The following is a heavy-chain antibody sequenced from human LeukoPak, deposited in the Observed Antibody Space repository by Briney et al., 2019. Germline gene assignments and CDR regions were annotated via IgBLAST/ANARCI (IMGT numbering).Heavy chain of an antibody. CDR2: IYPGDSDT. V-gene: IGHV5-51*01. CDR1: GYSFTSYW. CDR3: ARLGGYSSGPTHNWFDP. J-gene: IGHJ5*02. D-gene: IGHD6-19*01. Sequence: GESLKISCKGSGYSFTSYWIGWVRQVPGKGLEWMGIIYPGDSDTRYSPSFQGQVTISADKSISTAYLQWSSLKASDTAMYYCARLGGYSSGPTHNWFDPWGQGTLVTVSS.